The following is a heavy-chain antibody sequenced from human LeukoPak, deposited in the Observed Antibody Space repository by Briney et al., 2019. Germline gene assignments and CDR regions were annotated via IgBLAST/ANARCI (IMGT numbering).Heavy chain of an antibody. CDR2: ISASAAST. Sequence: GALRLSCAASGFTFSSYAMTWVRQAPGRGLEWLSSISASAASTHYADSVKGRFSISRDNSKHTLYLQMHSLRAEDTAVYYCARSVFAGGGAPGDAFDIWGQGTMVTVSS. D-gene: IGHD3-16*01. J-gene: IGHJ3*02. CDR3: ARSVFAGGGAPGDAFDI. V-gene: IGHV3-23*01. CDR1: GFTFSSYA.